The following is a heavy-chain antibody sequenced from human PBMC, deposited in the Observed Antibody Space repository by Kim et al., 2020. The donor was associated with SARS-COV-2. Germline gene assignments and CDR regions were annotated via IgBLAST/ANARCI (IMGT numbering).Heavy chain of an antibody. CDR3: ASPLSLYYYDRTFDY. CDR1: GFTFSSYA. V-gene: IGHV3-30*04. CDR2: ISYFVSYI. Sequence: GGSLRLSCAASGFTFSSYAMHWVRQAPCKLLVLVAFISYFVSYIYYADAVKGRFTISRNNSKNPLYLQMNSLIAEYTAVYYCASPLSLYYYDRTFDYWGQGTLVTVSS. J-gene: IGHJ4*02. D-gene: IGHD3-22*01.